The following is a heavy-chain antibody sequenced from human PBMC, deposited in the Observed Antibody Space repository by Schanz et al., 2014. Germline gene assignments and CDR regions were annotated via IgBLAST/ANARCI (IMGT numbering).Heavy chain of an antibody. Sequence: QVQLVQSGAEVKKPGSSVKVSCKASGGTFSSYTISWMRQAPGQGLEWMGWINGYNGHTLYAQKFQGRVTMTTDTSTSTSYMELTSLRFDDTAVYYCARGGGPEDVFDIWGQGTILTVSS. CDR2: INGYNGHT. CDR3: ARGGGPEDVFDI. D-gene: IGHD5-12*01. V-gene: IGHV1-18*01. CDR1: GGTFSSYT. J-gene: IGHJ3*02.